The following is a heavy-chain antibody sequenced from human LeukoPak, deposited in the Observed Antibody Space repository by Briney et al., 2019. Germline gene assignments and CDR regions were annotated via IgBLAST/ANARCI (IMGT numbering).Heavy chain of an antibody. CDR1: GGSISSYY. V-gene: IGHV4-4*07. CDR3: AREGQVGIAVAGYDY. D-gene: IGHD6-19*01. J-gene: IGHJ4*02. CDR2: IYTSGST. Sequence: SETLSLTCTVSGGSISSYYWSWIRQPAGKGLEWIGRIYTSGSTNYNPSLKSRVTMSVDTSKNQFSLKLSSVTAAVTAAYYCAREGQVGIAVAGYDYWGQGTLVTVSS.